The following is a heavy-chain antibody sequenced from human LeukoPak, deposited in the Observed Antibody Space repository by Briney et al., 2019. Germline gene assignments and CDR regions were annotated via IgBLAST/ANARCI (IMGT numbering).Heavy chain of an antibody. V-gene: IGHV3-30*04. D-gene: IGHD1-7*01. J-gene: IGHJ4*02. CDR1: GFTFSTYT. Sequence: GRSLRLSCAASGFTFSTYTMHWVRQAPGTGLQWVAAISSDGNNKFYADSVRGRFTISRDSSKSTLYLEMNSLRPEDTAIYYCARKGGTVINYRPSDYWGQGTRVTVSS. CDR3: ARKGGTVINYRPSDY. CDR2: ISSDGNNK.